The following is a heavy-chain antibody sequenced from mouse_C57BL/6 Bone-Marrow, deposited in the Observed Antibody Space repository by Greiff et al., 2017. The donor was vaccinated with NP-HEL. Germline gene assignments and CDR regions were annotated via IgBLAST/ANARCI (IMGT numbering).Heavy chain of an antibody. Sequence: QVHVKQSGAELARPGASVKLSCKASGYTFTSYGISWVKQRTGQGLEWIGEIYPRSGNTYYNEKFKGKATLTADKSSSTAYMELRSLTSEDSAVYFCARNYGSSYDVWGTGTTVTVSS. D-gene: IGHD1-1*01. J-gene: IGHJ1*03. CDR2: IYPRSGNT. CDR1: GYTFTSYG. CDR3: ARNYGSSYDV. V-gene: IGHV1-81*01.